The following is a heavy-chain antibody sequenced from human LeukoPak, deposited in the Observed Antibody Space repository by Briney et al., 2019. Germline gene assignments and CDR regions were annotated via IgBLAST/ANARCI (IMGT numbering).Heavy chain of an antibody. CDR3: ARGHYDSSGYDPNDAFDI. CDR2: IYYSGST. J-gene: IGHJ3*02. CDR1: GGSISGYY. D-gene: IGHD3-22*01. V-gene: IGHV4-59*12. Sequence: SETLSLTCTVSGGSISGYYWSWIRQPPGKGLEWIGYIYYSGSTSYNPSLKSRVTISVDTSKNQFSLKLSSVTAADTAVYYCARGHYDSSGYDPNDAFDIWGQGTMVTVSS.